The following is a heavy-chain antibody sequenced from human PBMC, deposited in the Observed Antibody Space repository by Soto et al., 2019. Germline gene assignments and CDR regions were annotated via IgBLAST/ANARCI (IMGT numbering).Heavy chain of an antibody. CDR1: GFTFSSYA. CDR3: AKGFGTPLSIAGGLMDV. CDR2: ISGSGGST. Sequence: GGSLKLSCAASGFTFSSYAMSWVRQAPGKGLEWVSAISGSGGSTYYADSVKGRFTISRDNSKNTLYLQMNSLRAEDMAVYYCAKGFGTPLSIAGGLMDVWGQGTTVTVSS. J-gene: IGHJ6*02. V-gene: IGHV3-23*01. D-gene: IGHD6-6*01.